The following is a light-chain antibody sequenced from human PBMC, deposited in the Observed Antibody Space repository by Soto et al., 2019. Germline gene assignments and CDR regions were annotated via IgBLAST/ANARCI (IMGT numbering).Light chain of an antibody. CDR3: CSYAGSSTWV. CDR2: EGS. Sequence: QSALTQPASVSGSPGQSITISCTGTSSDVGGYNYVSWYQQHPGKAPKLMIYEGSKRPSGVSNRFSGSKSGNTASLTISGLQAEDEADYYCCSYAGSSTWVFGGGTKVTVL. CDR1: SSDVGGYNY. V-gene: IGLV2-23*01. J-gene: IGLJ3*02.